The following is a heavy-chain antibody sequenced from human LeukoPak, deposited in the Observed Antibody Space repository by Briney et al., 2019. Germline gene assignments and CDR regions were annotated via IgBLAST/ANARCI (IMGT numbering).Heavy chain of an antibody. J-gene: IGHJ4*02. CDR2: IYYSGNT. Sequence: KTSETLSLTCTVSGGSISSGDYYWSWIRQPPGKGLEWIGYIYYSGNTYYNPSLKSRVTISVDTSKSQFSLKLSSVTAADTAVFYCARVPAKYYDSINYYYYFDYWGQGILVTVSS. CDR3: ARVPAKYYDSINYYYYFDY. D-gene: IGHD3-22*01. V-gene: IGHV4-30-4*01. CDR1: GGSISSGDYY.